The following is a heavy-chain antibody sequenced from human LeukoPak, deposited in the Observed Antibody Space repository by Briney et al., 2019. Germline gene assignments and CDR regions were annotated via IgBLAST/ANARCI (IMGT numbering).Heavy chain of an antibody. Sequence: ASVKVSCKASGYTFTSYGISWVRQAPGQGLEWMGWISAYNGNTNYAQKLQGRVTMTTDTSTSTAYMELRSLRSDDTAVYYCARAAMVRGVIIFDYWGQGTLVTVSS. V-gene: IGHV1-18*01. J-gene: IGHJ4*02. CDR1: GYTFTSYG. D-gene: IGHD3-10*01. CDR3: ARAAMVRGVIIFDY. CDR2: ISAYNGNT.